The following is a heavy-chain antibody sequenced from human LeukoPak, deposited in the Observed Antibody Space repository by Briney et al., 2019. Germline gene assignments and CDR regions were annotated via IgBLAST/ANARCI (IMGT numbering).Heavy chain of an antibody. D-gene: IGHD5-12*01. V-gene: IGHV1-69*05. CDR1: GGTFSSYA. J-gene: IGHJ4*02. CDR3: ARDRAGYSGCDY. Sequence: ASVKVSCKASGGTFSSYAISWVRQAPGQGLEWMGGIIPIFGTANYAQKFQGRVTITTDESTSTAYMELRSLRSDDTAVYYCARDRAGYSGCDYWGQGTLVTVSS. CDR2: IIPIFGTA.